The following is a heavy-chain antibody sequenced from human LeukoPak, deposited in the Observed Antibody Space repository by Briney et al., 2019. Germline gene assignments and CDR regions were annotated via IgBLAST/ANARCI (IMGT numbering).Heavy chain of an antibody. D-gene: IGHD1-26*01. V-gene: IGHV4-39*01. Sequence: SETLSLTCTVSGGSISSSSYYWGWIRQPPGKGLEWIGSIYYSGSNYYNPSLKSRVTISVDTSKNQFSLKLSSVTAADTAVYYCAGDSGSYAPDAFDIWGQGTMVTVSS. J-gene: IGHJ3*02. CDR1: GGSISSSSYY. CDR2: IYYSGSN. CDR3: AGDSGSYAPDAFDI.